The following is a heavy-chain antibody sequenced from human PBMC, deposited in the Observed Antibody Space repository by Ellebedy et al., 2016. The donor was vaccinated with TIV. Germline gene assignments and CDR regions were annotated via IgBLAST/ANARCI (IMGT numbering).Heavy chain of an antibody. V-gene: IGHV1-2*02. CDR2: INPNSGGT. J-gene: IGHJ6*02. Sequence: AASVKVSCKASGYTFTGYYMHWVRQVPGQGLEWMGWINPNSGGTNYAQKFQGRVTMTRDTSISTAYMELSRLRSDDTAVYYCASIAVAGTPIGEGAGMDVWGQGTTVTVSS. D-gene: IGHD6-19*01. CDR1: GYTFTGYY. CDR3: ASIAVAGTPIGEGAGMDV.